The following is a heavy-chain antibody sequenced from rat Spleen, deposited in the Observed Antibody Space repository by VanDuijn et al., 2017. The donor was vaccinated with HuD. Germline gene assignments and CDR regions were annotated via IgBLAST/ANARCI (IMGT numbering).Heavy chain of an antibody. Sequence: EVQLVGTGGGLVQPGRSLKLSCAASGFTFSNYRMAWVRQTPTKGLEWVTSISYEGDNTYYGDSVRGRFTISRDNAENTVYLQMDSLRSEDTATYYCASHGPRISRFAYWGQGTLVTVSS. D-gene: IGHD1-6*01. CDR1: GFTFSNYR. CDR2: ISYEGDNT. V-gene: IGHV5S13*01. J-gene: IGHJ3*01. CDR3: ASHGPRISRFAY.